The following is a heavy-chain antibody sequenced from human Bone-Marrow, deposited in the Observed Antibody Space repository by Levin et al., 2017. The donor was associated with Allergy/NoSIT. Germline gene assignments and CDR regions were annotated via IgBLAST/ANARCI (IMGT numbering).Heavy chain of an antibody. CDR1: GFTFSASN. J-gene: IGHJ4*02. Sequence: SCAASGFTFSASNMNWVRQAPGKGLEWISYISRSTSLIYYADVVKGRFTISRDNAKSSLYLQMNSLRDEDTAVYYCVRDLGSGSSFWGQGTLVTVSS. CDR3: VRDLGSGSSF. V-gene: IGHV3-48*02. CDR2: ISRSTSLI. D-gene: IGHD3-10*01.